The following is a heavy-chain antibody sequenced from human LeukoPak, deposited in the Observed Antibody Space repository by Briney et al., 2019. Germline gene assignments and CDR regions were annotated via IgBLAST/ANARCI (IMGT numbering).Heavy chain of an antibody. V-gene: IGHV1-18*01. CDR1: NYMFTRYG. Sequence: ASVKVSCRASNYMFTRYGMSWVRQAPGQGPEWVGWISGSTGNTNYAQKFQGRVTMSIDTSTSTTYMELRSLRFDDTAVYYCARSGRGTYYYLDLWGQGTLVSVSS. CDR2: ISGSTGNT. CDR3: ARSGRGTYYYLDL. D-gene: IGHD1-26*01. J-gene: IGHJ4*02.